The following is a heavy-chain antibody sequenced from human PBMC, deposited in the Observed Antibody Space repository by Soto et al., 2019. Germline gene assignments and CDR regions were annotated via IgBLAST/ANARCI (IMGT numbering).Heavy chain of an antibody. D-gene: IGHD1-7*01. CDR2: IIPIFGTA. J-gene: IGHJ4*02. V-gene: IGHV1-69*13. CDR1: GGTFSSYA. CDR3: AREATGTSQVFDY. Sequence: SVKVFCKASGGTFSSYAISWVRQAPGQGLEWMGGIIPIFGTANYAQKFQGRVTITADESTSTAYMELSSLRSEDTAVYYCAREATGTSQVFDYWGQGTLVTVSS.